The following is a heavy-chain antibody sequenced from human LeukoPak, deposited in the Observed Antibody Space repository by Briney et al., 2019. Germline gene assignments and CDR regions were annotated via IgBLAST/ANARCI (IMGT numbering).Heavy chain of an antibody. CDR3: ARTIVGATTGWFDP. CDR1: GGSFSGYY. Sequence: SETLSLTCAVYGGSFSGYYWSWIRQPPGKGLEWIGEINHSGSTNYSPSLKSRVTISVDTSKNLFSLNLSSVTAADTAVYYCARTIVGATTGWFDPWGQGTLVTVSS. J-gene: IGHJ5*02. CDR2: INHSGST. D-gene: IGHD1-26*01. V-gene: IGHV4-34*01.